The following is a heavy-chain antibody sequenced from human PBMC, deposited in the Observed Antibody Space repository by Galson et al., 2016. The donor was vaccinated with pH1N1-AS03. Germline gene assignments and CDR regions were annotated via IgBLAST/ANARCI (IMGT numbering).Heavy chain of an antibody. D-gene: IGHD3-22*01. V-gene: IGHV3-43D*03. CDR2: ITGAGDST. J-gene: IGHJ4*02. Sequence: SLRLSCAASGFTFNGYNMHWVRQSSGKGLEWVALITGAGDSTFYADSVKGRFTISRDNTKNSLYLQMDSLRGDDTALYYCATDTGVFGYYYTFDYWGLGTLVTVSS. CDR3: ATDTGVFGYYYTFDY. CDR1: GFTFNGYN.